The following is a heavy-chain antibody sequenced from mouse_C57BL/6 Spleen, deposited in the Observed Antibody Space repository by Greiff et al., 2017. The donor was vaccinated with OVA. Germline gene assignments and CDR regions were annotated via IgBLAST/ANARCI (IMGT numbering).Heavy chain of an antibody. CDR3: ARRGSSGYYCDD. J-gene: IGHJ2*01. D-gene: IGHD3-2*02. V-gene: IGHV1-64*01. CDR2: IHPNRGST. Sequence: QVQLQQPGAELVKPGASVKLSCKASGYTFTSYWMHWVKQRPGPGLEWIGMIHPNRGSTNYNEKFKSKATLTVDKSSSPASMQLSSRTSDDSAVYYCARRGSSGYYCDDWGQGTTLTVSS. CDR1: GYTFTSYW.